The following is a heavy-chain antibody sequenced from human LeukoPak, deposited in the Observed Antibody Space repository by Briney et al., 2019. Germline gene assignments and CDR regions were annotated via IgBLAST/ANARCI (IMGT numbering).Heavy chain of an antibody. V-gene: IGHV4-39*01. CDR1: AGSISRSSYY. CDR2: ISDSGSI. J-gene: IGHJ6*02. CDR3: ARQDIWFGELVV. Sequence: SETLSLTCILSAGSISRSSYYCGWLRQPPGKGLEWIATISDSGSIYYSPSLKSRVTISVDTLKNQFSLKLRFVTAADTAVYYCARQDIWFGELVVWGQGTTVTVSS. D-gene: IGHD3-10*01.